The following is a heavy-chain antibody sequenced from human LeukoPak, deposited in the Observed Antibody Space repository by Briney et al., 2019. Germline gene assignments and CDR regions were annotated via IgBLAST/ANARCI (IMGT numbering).Heavy chain of an antibody. V-gene: IGHV4-4*07. D-gene: IGHD4/OR15-4a*01. CDR2: IETSGST. CDR1: GGSISGYY. Sequence: PSETLSLTCTVSGGSISGYYWSWIRRPAGKGLEWIGRIETSGSTNYNPSLKSRVTISIDMSKNQFSLNLSSVTAADTAVYYCARDRDYAAVNYCGSWGQGTLVTVSS. CDR3: ARDRDYAAVNYCGS. J-gene: IGHJ4*02.